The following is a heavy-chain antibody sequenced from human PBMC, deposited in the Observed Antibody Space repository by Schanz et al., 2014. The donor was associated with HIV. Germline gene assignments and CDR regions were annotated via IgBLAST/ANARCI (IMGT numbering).Heavy chain of an antibody. CDR3: ARGGYYRGVGDYYVTTFDY. CDR2: MNPGSGNT. D-gene: IGHD2-21*01. Sequence: QVWLVQSGAEVKKPGASVRVSCKASGYNFGNLDINWVRQATGQGLEWLGWMNPGSGNTGYAWKFQGRVTMTRDTSIRTAYMELSSLRSDDTPVYYCARGGYYRGVGDYYVTTFDYWGRGTKVTVSS. V-gene: IGHV1-8*02. CDR1: GYNFGNLD. J-gene: IGHJ3*01.